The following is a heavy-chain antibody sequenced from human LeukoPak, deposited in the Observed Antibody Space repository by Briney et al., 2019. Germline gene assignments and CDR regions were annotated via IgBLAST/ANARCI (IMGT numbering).Heavy chain of an antibody. CDR1: GFTFSSYA. V-gene: IGHV3-23*01. CDR3: ARDGYSYGFFDY. CDR2: ISGSGGST. D-gene: IGHD5-18*01. Sequence: GSLRLSCAASGFTFSSYAMSWVRQAPGKGLEWVSAISGSGGSTYYADSVKGRFTISRDNSKNTLYLQMNSLRAEDTAVYYCARDGYSYGFFDYWGQGTLVTVSS. J-gene: IGHJ4*02.